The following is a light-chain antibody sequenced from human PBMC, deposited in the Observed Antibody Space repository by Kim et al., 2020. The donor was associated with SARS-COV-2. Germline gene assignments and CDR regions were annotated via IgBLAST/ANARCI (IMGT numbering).Light chain of an antibody. J-gene: IGLJ2*01. CDR2: EGS. CDR1: SSDVGSYNL. V-gene: IGLV2-23*01. Sequence: QSALTQPASVSGSPVQSITISCTGTSSDVGSYNLVSWYQQHPGKAPKLMIYEGSKRPSGVSNRISGSKSGNTASLTISGLQAEDEAHYFCCSYAGSSTWVLGGGTQLSVL. CDR3: CSYAGSSTWV.